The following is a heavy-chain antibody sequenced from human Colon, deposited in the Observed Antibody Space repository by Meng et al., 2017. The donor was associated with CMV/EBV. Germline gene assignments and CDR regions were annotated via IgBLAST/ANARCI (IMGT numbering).Heavy chain of an antibody. D-gene: IGHD2-2*02. CDR2: ISAGGDST. J-gene: IGHJ4*02. Sequence: EVGMVEAWVWLARPGGSLDPTWSTYRVPLDILAMGWVRPAPGKGRVWVSAISAGGDSTNHADSVQGRFTISRDGSTNTLSLQMNDLRADDTAVYYCARGSYTTSYEVDYWGQGPLVTVSS. CDR3: ARGSYTTSYEVDY. CDR1: RVPLDILA. V-gene: IGHV3-23*04.